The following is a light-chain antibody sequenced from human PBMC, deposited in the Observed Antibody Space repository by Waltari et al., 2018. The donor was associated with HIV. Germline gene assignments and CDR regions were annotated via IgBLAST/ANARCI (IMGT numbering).Light chain of an antibody. J-gene: IGLJ3*02. CDR3: ATWDDSLNGRV. Sequence: QSVLTQPPSASGTPGQRVTISCSGSSSNIGSNTVNWYQQLPGTAPKLLIYSNCHRPQGVPDRCSGSKSGTSASLAISGLQSEDEADYYCATWDDSLNGRVFGGGTKLTVL. V-gene: IGLV1-44*01. CDR1: SSNIGSNT. CDR2: SNC.